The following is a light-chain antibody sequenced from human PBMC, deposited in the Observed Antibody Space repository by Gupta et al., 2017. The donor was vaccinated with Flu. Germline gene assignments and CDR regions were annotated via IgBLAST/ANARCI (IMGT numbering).Light chain of an antibody. V-gene: IGKV1-5*03. CDR2: KAS. CDR3: QEYNSYWA. Sequence: SWYQQKPGKAPKLLIYKASTLESGVPSRFSGSGFGTEFTLTISRLQPDDFATYYCQEYNSYWAFGQGTKVEIK. J-gene: IGKJ1*01.